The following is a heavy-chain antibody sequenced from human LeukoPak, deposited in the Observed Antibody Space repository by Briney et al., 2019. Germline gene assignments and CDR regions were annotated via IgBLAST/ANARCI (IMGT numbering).Heavy chain of an antibody. V-gene: IGHV3-15*01. CDR3: TTPKNYGASDLDY. J-gene: IGHJ4*02. CDR1: GFTFSNAW. CDR2: IKSKTDGGTT. Sequence: PGGSLRLSCAASGFTFSNAWMSWVRQAPGKGLEWVGRIKSKTDGGTTDYAAPVKGRFTISRDDSKNTLYLQMNSLKTEDTAVYYCTTPKNYGASDLDYWGQGTLVTVSS. D-gene: IGHD4-17*01.